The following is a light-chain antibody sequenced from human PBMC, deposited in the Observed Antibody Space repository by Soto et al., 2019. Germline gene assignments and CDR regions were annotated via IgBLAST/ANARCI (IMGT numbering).Light chain of an antibody. V-gene: IGLV2-14*01. CDR1: SSDVGGYNY. Sequence: QSVLTQPASVSGSPGQSITISCTGTSSDVGGYNYVSWYQQHPDKAPKLMIYEVSNRPSGVSNRFSGSKSGNTASLTISGLQAEDEADYYCSSYTSSSTLVVFGGGTKHTVL. CDR3: SSYTSSSTLVV. J-gene: IGLJ2*01. CDR2: EVS.